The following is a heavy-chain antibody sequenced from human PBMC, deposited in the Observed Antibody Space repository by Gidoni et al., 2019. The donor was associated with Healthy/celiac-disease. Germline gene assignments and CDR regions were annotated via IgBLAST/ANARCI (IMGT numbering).Heavy chain of an antibody. CDR3: ASGGYCSGGSCYGFLNY. CDR1: GGTFSSYA. CDR2: IIPIFGTA. J-gene: IGHJ4*02. D-gene: IGHD2-15*01. Sequence: QVQLVQSGAAVKKPGSSVKVSCKASGGTFSSYAISWVRQAPGQGLEWMGGIIPIFGTANYAQKFQGRVTITADESTSTAYMELSSLRSEDTAVYYCASGGYCSGGSCYGFLNYWGQGTLVTVSS. V-gene: IGHV1-69*01.